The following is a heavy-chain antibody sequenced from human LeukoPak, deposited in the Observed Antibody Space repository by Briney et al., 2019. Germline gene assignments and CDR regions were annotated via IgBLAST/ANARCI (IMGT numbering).Heavy chain of an antibody. CDR3: ARARGDIVVVPAAIWFDP. Sequence: ASVKVSCKASGYTFTGYYMHWVRQAPGQGLEWLGWIKPNNGGTNYAQKFQGRVTMTRDTSISTAYMELSRLRSDDTAVYYCARARGDIVVVPAAIWFDPWGQGTLVTVSS. V-gene: IGHV1-2*02. D-gene: IGHD2-2*01. CDR1: GYTFTGYY. J-gene: IGHJ5*02. CDR2: IKPNNGGT.